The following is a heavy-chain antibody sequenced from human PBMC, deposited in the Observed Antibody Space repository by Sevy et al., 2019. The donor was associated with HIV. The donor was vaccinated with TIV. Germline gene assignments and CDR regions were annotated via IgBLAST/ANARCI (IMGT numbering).Heavy chain of an antibody. J-gene: IGHJ6*02. V-gene: IGHV4-34*01. Sequence: SETLSLTCAVYGGSFSGYYWSWIRQPPGKGLEWIGEINHSGSTNYNPSLKSRVTISVDTSKNQFSLKLGSVTAADTAVYYCASDRREYSSGWYRYYGMDVWGQGTTVTVSS. CDR1: GGSFSGYY. D-gene: IGHD6-19*01. CDR3: ASDRREYSSGWYRYYGMDV. CDR2: INHSGST.